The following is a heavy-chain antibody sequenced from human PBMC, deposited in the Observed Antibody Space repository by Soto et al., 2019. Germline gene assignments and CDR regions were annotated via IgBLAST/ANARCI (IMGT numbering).Heavy chain of an antibody. CDR1: GFSFSSYW. CDR2: INLDGTTT. J-gene: IGHJ4*02. V-gene: IGHV3-74*01. Sequence: GSLRLSCAASGFSFSSYWMHWFRQAPGKGPVWVSQINLDGTTTNYADSVKGRFTISRDNAENTLYLHMNSLRAEDTAVYYCAKDVSWGKSDYWGQGTLVTVSS. CDR3: AKDVSWGKSDY. D-gene: IGHD3-16*01.